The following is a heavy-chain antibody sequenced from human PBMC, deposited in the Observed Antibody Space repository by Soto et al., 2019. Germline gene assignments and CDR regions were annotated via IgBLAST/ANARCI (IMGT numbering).Heavy chain of an antibody. CDR1: GFTFSNYW. Sequence: EVQLVESGGGLVQHGGSLRLSCAGSGFTFSNYWMHWVRQAPGKGLEWVSRIDHDGPTDYADSVRGRFTISRDNAENTLYLQLNSLRPEDTAAYYCVRDSHGDYWGQGTLVTVSS. CDR3: VRDSHGDY. J-gene: IGHJ4*02. V-gene: IGHV3-74*01. CDR2: IDHDGPT.